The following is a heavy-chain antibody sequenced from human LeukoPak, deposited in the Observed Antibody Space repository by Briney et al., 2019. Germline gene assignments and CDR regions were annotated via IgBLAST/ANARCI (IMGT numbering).Heavy chain of an antibody. J-gene: IGHJ4*02. CDR3: ASDADYGDYVAPFDY. D-gene: IGHD4-17*01. CDR1: GGTFSSYA. CDR2: IIPIFGTA. Sequence: GASVKVSCKAPGGTFSSYAISWVRQAPGQGLEWMGGIIPIFGTANYAQKFQGRVTITADESTSTAYMELSSLRSEDTAVYYCASDADYGDYVAPFDYWGQGTLVTVSS. V-gene: IGHV1-69*13.